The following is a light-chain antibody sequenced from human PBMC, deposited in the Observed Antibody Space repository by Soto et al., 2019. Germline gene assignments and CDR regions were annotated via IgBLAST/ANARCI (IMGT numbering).Light chain of an antibody. CDR2: DAS. CDR1: QNIRSY. J-gene: IGKJ3*01. Sequence: EIVLTQSPATLSLSPGERATLSCRASQNIRSYLAWYQQKPGQAPRLLIYDASNRATGIPARFSGSGSGTDFTLTISSLEPEDFAVYYCQQRSNWPSFTFGPGTKVDIK. CDR3: QQRSNWPSFT. V-gene: IGKV3-11*01.